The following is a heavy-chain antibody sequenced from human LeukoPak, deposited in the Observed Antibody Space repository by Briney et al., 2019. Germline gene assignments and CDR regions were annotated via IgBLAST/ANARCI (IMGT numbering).Heavy chain of an antibody. V-gene: IGHV4-39*01. CDR2: IYYSGST. CDR3: ARRGASHRTGTAIAALDY. J-gene: IGHJ4*02. Sequence: PGGSLRLSCAASGFTFSSYGIHWIRQPPGKGLEWIGSIYYSGSTYYNPSLKSRVTISVDTSKNQFSLKLSSVTAADTAVYYCARRGASHRTGTAIAALDYWGQGTLVTVSS. CDR1: GFTFSSYGIH. D-gene: IGHD1-1*01.